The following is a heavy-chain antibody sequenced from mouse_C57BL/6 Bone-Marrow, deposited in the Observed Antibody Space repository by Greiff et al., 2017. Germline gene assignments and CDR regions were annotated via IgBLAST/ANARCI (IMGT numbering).Heavy chain of an antibody. CDR3: ARKWYDYDAWFAY. V-gene: IGHV1-55*01. D-gene: IGHD2-4*01. Sequence: QVQLQQPGAELVKPGASVKMSCKASGYTFTSYWITWVKQRPGQGLEWIGDIYPGSGSTNYNEKLKSKATLTVDTSTGTDYMQLSSLTSGYSAVYYCARKWYDYDAWFAYWGQGTLVTVSA. CDR2: IYPGSGST. CDR1: GYTFTSYW. J-gene: IGHJ3*01.